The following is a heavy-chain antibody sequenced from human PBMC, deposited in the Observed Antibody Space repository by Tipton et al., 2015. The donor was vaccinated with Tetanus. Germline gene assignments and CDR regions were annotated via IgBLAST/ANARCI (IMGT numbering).Heavy chain of an antibody. CDR1: GFTLSRYT. CDR2: ISSSSRYI. CDR3: ARDPVLGIGTQ. Sequence: QLVQSGGGLVKPGGSLRLSCAASGFTLSRYTLNWVRQAPGKGLEWVSSISSSSRYIYYADSVKGRFTISRDNAKNSVYLQMNSLRAEDTAVYYCARDPVLGIGTQWGPGTLVTVSS. J-gene: IGHJ4*02. D-gene: IGHD2-21*01. V-gene: IGHV3-21*01.